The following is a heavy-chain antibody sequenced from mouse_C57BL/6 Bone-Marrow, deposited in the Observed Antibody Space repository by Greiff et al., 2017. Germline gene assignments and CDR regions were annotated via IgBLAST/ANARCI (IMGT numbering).Heavy chain of an antibody. CDR3: ARQGATMGTTWRGNAMDY. D-gene: IGHD2-14*01. J-gene: IGHJ4*01. Sequence: EVKLMESGGDLVKPGGSLKLSCAASGFTFSSYGMSWVRQTPDKRLEWVATISSGGSYTYYPDSVKGRFTISRDNAKNTLYLQMSSLKSEDTAMYYCARQGATMGTTWRGNAMDYGGQGTSVTVSS. V-gene: IGHV5-6*01. CDR2: ISSGGSYT. CDR1: GFTFSSYG.